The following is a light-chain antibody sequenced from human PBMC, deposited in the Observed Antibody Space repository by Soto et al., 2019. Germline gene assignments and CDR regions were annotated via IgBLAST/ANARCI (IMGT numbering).Light chain of an antibody. J-gene: IGLJ2*01. CDR1: SSDVGDYNF. CDR3: SSYSSSSTLVV. V-gene: IGLV2-14*01. CDR2: DVS. Sequence: QSALTQPASVSGSAGQSITISCTGTSSDVGDYNFVSWYQQHPGKAPKLIIYDVSNRPSGVSNRFSGSKSGNTASLTISGLQAEDEADYYCSSYSSSSTLVVFGGGTKVTVL.